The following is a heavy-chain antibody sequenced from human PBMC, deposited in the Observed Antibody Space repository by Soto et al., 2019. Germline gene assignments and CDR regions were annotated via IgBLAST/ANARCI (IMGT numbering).Heavy chain of an antibody. J-gene: IGHJ3*02. Sequence: GASVKVSCKASGYTFTGYYMHWVRQAPGQGLEWMGWINPNSGGTNYAQKFQGRVTMTRDTSISTAYMELSRLRSDDTAVYYCARDRGSYDFWSGYYTHDAFDIWGQGTMVTVSS. D-gene: IGHD3-3*01. CDR2: INPNSGGT. CDR3: ARDRGSYDFWSGYYTHDAFDI. CDR1: GYTFTGYY. V-gene: IGHV1-2*02.